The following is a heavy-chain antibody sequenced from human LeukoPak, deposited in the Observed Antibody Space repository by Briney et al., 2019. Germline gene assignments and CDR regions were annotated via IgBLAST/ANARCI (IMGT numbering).Heavy chain of an antibody. D-gene: IGHD1-26*01. J-gene: IGHJ3*02. CDR2: IYSSGST. V-gene: IGHV4-59*01. CDR3: ARAVGSGSYSAFDI. Sequence: SETLSLTCAVSGGSINNYFWSWIRQPPGKGLEWIGYIYSSGSTNYNPSLKSRVTISVDTSKNQFSLKLSSVTAADTAVYYCARAVGSGSYSAFDIWGQGTMVTVSS. CDR1: GGSINNYF.